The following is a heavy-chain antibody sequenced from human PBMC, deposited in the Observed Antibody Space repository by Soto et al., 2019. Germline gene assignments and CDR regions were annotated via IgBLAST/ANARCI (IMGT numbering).Heavy chain of an antibody. D-gene: IGHD2-2*01. J-gene: IGHJ4*02. V-gene: IGHV4-59*08. CDR1: DGSNSGFY. CDR3: ARTRYCSSLNCYFDY. CDR2: IYYSGST. Sequence: SGTLSLTCTVSDGSNSGFYWSLIRQPPGKGLEWIGYIYYSGSTNYNPSLKTRVTISVDTSKNQFSLKLSSVTATDTAVYYCARTRYCSSLNCYFDYWGQGSLVTVSS.